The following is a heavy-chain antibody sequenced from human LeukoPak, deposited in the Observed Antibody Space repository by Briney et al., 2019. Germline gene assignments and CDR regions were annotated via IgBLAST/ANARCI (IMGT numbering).Heavy chain of an antibody. J-gene: IGHJ4*02. V-gene: IGHV1-69*05. CDR3: ARGSGDFYVIGEFDY. D-gene: IGHD3-16*01. CDR2: IIPIFGTA. CDR1: GGTFSSYA. Sequence: SVKVSCKASGGTFSSYAISWVRQAPGQGLEWMGGIIPIFGTANYAQKFQGRVTITTDESTGTAYMELSSLRSEDTAVYYCARGSGDFYVIGEFDYWGQGTLVTVSS.